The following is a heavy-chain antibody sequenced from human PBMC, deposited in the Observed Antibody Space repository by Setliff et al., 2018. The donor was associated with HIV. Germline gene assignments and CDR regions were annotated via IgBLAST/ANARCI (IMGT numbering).Heavy chain of an antibody. Sequence: GGSLRLSCVGSGFTFSNSWMNWVRQAPGKGLEWVANIKQDGSEKYYVDSVKGRFTISRDNAKNSLYLQMNSLRAEDTAVYYCAREPSTVTTDYFDYWGQGTLVTVSS. J-gene: IGHJ4*02. CDR1: GFTFSNSW. V-gene: IGHV3-7*01. CDR3: AREPSTVTTDYFDY. D-gene: IGHD4-17*01. CDR2: IKQDGSEK.